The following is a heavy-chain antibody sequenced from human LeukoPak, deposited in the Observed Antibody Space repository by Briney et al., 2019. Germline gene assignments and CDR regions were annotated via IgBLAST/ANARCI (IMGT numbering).Heavy chain of an antibody. CDR2: IYYSGST. J-gene: IGHJ5*02. Sequence: SETLSLTCTVSGGSISSSNYYWSWIRQPPGKGLEWIGYIYYSGSTNYNPSLKSRVTISVDTSENQFSLKLTSVTAADTAVYYCARDREYSSSGLVWFDPWGHGILVTVSS. CDR3: ARDREYSSSGLVWFDP. CDR1: GGSISSSNYY. V-gene: IGHV4-61*01. D-gene: IGHD6-6*01.